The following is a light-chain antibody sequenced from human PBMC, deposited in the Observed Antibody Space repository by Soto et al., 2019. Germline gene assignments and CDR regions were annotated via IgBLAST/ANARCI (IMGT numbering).Light chain of an antibody. CDR1: RYNIGSNF. CDR2: SNN. J-gene: IGLJ2*01. Sequence: QSALTQPPSASGTPGQRVTISCSGSRYNIGSNFVYWYQQLPGTAPHHLIYSNNHRPSWVPDRCSGSTSDTSASPAISGRRYEDDADDYCASSDESLSGPVFGGGTKLTVL. V-gene: IGLV1-47*01. CDR3: ASSDESLSGPV.